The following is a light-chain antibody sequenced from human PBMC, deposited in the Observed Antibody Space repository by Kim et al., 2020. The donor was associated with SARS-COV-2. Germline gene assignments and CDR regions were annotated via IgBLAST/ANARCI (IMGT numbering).Light chain of an antibody. CDR1: SVRRYY. CDR2: CKI. CDR3: NSRDNSGNYVM. V-gene: IGLV3-19*01. J-gene: IGLJ7*01. Sequence: AWGQAVRITCQGDSVRRYYASWYQQKPGQAPVLVIGCKIKRPSGIPDRFSGSTSGDTATLTITGAQAEDEADYHCNSRDNSGNYVMFGAGTQLTVL.